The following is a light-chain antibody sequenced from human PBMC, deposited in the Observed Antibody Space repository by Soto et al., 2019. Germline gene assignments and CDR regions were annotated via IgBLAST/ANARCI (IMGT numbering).Light chain of an antibody. CDR3: QSYDSSLSGYVV. Sequence: QSVLTQPPSVSGAPGQRVTISCTGSSSNIGAGYDVHWYQQLPGTAPKLLIYGNSNRPSGVPDRFSGSKSGTSASLAITGLQAEDDADYYCQSYDSSLSGYVVFGGGTKLNVL. CDR2: GNS. V-gene: IGLV1-40*01. CDR1: SSNIGAGYD. J-gene: IGLJ2*01.